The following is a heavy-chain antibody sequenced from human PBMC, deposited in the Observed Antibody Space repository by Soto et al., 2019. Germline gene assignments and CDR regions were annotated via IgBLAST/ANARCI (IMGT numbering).Heavy chain of an antibody. J-gene: IGHJ4*02. CDR2: IYPGDSDT. V-gene: IGHV5-51*01. Sequence: LGESLKISCRGSGYSFTSYWIGWVRQMPGKGLEWMGIIYPGDSDTRYSPSFQGQVTISVDTSKNQFSLKLSSVTAADTAVYYCARAAGDYYFDYWGQGTLVTVSS. CDR1: GYSFTSYW. CDR3: ARAAGDYYFDY. D-gene: IGHD4-17*01.